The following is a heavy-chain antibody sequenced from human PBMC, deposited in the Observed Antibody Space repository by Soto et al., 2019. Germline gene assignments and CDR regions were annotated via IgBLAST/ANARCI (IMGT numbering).Heavy chain of an antibody. Sequence: EVHLLESGGGLVQPGGSLRLSCAASGFTFSNYAMTWVRQAPGKGLEWVSVISGTGGGTNNADSAKGRSTTSRDNSKNTLYLQMNSLRAEDTAVYYCAKRAFYGSGIPNYYGMDVWGQGTAVTVSS. CDR1: GFTFSNYA. V-gene: IGHV3-23*01. CDR3: AKRAFYGSGIPNYYGMDV. CDR2: ISGTGGGT. J-gene: IGHJ6*02. D-gene: IGHD3-10*01.